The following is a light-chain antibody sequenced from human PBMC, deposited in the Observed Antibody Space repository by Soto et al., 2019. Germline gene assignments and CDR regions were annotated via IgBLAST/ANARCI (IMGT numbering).Light chain of an antibody. CDR3: QQYGSSPFT. V-gene: IGKV3-20*01. J-gene: IGKJ3*01. CDR1: QSVSSPY. CDR2: GAS. Sequence: EVVVTQSPVTLSLSPGERATLSCRASQSVSSPYLAWYQQKPGQPPRLLIYGASSRATDIPDRFIGSGSGTEYTLAIARLAPEDVAMYCCQQYGSSPFTFGPGTKVDI.